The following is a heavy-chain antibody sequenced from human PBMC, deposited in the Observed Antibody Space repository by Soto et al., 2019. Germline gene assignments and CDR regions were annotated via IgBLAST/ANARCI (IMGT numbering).Heavy chain of an antibody. J-gene: IGHJ3*02. CDR1: GFTFSGYG. CDR3: AKEDFERAFDI. Sequence: GGSLRLSCAASGFTFSGYGMYWVRQAPGKGLEWVAVISFDGSHKYYADSVKGRFTISRDNSKNTLYLQVDSLRAEDTAVYYCAKEDFERAFDIWGQGTMVTVSS. V-gene: IGHV3-30*18. CDR2: ISFDGSHK.